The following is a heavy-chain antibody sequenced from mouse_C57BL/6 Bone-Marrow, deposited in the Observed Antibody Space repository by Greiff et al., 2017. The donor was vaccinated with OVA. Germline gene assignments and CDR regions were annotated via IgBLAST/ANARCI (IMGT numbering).Heavy chain of an antibody. J-gene: IGHJ2*01. Sequence: QVQLQQPGAELVKPGASVKLSCKASGYTFTSYWMHWVKQRPGQGLEWIGMLHTNSGSTNYNEKFKSKATLPVDKSSSTAYMTLSSLTSEYSSVYYCARANWDSDYWGQGTTLTVSS. CDR3: ARANWDSDY. CDR1: GYTFTSYW. V-gene: IGHV1-64*01. CDR2: LHTNSGST. D-gene: IGHD4-1*01.